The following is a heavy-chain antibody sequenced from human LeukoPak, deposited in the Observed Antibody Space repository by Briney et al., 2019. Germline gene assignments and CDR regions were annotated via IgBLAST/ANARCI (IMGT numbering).Heavy chain of an antibody. CDR1: GFTFSSYW. J-gene: IGHJ3*02. V-gene: IGHV3-7*01. CDR2: IKQDGSEK. CDR3: ASQLGDASDI. Sequence: GGSLRLSCAASGFTFSSYWMSWVRQAPGKGLEWVANIKQDGSEKYYADSVKGRFTISRDNGKNSLYLQMNNLRAEDTAVYYCASQLGDASDIWGQGTMVTVSS. D-gene: IGHD6-13*01.